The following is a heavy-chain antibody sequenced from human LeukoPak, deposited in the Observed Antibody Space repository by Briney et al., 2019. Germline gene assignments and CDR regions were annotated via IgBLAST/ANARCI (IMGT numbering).Heavy chain of an antibody. Sequence: SETLSLTCTVSGGSISSSSYYWGWIRQPPGKGLEWIGYIYYSGSTNYNPSLKSRVTISVDTSKNQFSLKLSSVTAADTAVYYCARDPAGRNWGTFDIWGQGTMVTVSS. J-gene: IGHJ3*02. CDR3: ARDPAGRNWGTFDI. D-gene: IGHD7-27*01. V-gene: IGHV4-61*05. CDR1: GGSISSSSYY. CDR2: IYYSGST.